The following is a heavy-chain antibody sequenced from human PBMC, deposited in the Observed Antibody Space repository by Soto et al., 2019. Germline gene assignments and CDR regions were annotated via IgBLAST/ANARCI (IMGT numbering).Heavy chain of an antibody. Sequence: PGESLKISCKGSGYSFTSYWIGWVRQMPGKGLEWMGIIYPGDSDTRYSPSFQGQVTISADKSISTAYLQWSSLKASDTAMYYCARQYYGSGSLGYAFDIWGQGTMDTVSS. J-gene: IGHJ3*02. CDR2: IYPGDSDT. V-gene: IGHV5-51*01. CDR1: GYSFTSYW. D-gene: IGHD3-10*01. CDR3: ARQYYGSGSLGYAFDI.